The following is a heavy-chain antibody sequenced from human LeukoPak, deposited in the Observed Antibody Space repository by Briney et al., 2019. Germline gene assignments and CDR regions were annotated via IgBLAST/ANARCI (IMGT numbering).Heavy chain of an antibody. D-gene: IGHD3-22*01. J-gene: IGHJ4*02. CDR1: GFSFSTYG. CDR3: ARDSLYDDNGYYHYFDS. V-gene: IGHV3-33*01. Sequence: PGRSLRLSCAASGFSFSTYGMHWVRQAPGKGLEWVAMIWDDASGQHYADSVKGRFTISRDTSKNTLYLQMNSLRAEDTAVYFCARDSLYDDNGYYHYFDSWGQGTLVTVSS. CDR2: IWDDASGQ.